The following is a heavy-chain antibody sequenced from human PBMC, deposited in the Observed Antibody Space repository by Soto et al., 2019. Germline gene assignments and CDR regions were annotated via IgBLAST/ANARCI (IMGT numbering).Heavy chain of an antibody. CDR2: IWYDGSNK. CDR1: GFTFSSYG. J-gene: IGHJ3*02. Sequence: GGSLRLSCAASGFTFSSYGMHWVRQAPGKGLEWVAVIWYDGSNKYYADSVKGRFTISRDNSKNTLYLQMNSLRAEDTAVYYCARAQGVIAVAAPDDAFDIWGQGTMVTVSS. D-gene: IGHD6-19*01. CDR3: ARAQGVIAVAAPDDAFDI. V-gene: IGHV3-33*01.